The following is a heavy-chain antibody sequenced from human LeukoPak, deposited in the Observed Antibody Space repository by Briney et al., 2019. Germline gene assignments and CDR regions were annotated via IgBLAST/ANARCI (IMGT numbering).Heavy chain of an antibody. CDR2: INHSGST. Sequence: SETLSLTCAVYGGSFSGYYWSWIRQPPGKGLEWIGEINHSGSTNYNPSLKSRVTTSVDTSKNQFSLKLSSVTAADTAVHYCARERVIAAFDIWGQGTMVTVSS. V-gene: IGHV4-34*01. CDR3: ARERVIAAFDI. CDR1: GGSFSGYY. D-gene: IGHD3-22*01. J-gene: IGHJ3*02.